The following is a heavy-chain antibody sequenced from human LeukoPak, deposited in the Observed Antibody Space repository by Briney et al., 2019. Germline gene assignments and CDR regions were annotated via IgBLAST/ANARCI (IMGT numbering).Heavy chain of an antibody. Sequence: GGSLRLSCAACGFTLSRYAMRWVRQAPGKGLEWVAVISYDGSNKYYADSVKGRFTISRDNSKNTLYLQMNRLRAEDTAVYYCARDRRSSGWYPIDYWGQGTLVTVSS. J-gene: IGHJ4*02. V-gene: IGHV3-30-3*01. CDR2: ISYDGSNK. CDR1: GFTLSRYA. CDR3: ARDRRSSGWYPIDY. D-gene: IGHD6-19*01.